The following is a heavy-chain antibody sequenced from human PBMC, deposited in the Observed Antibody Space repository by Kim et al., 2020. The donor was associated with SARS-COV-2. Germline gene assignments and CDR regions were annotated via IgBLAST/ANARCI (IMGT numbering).Heavy chain of an antibody. CDR3: ARDLEIAAAHGY. V-gene: IGHV1-69*13. J-gene: IGHJ4*02. D-gene: IGHD6-13*01. CDR2: IIPIFGTA. CDR1: GGTFSSYA. Sequence: SVKVSCKASGGTFSSYAISWVRQAPGQGLEWMGGIIPIFGTANYAQKFQGRVTITADESTSTAYMELSSLRSEDTAVYYCARDLEIAAAHGYWGQGTLVTVSS.